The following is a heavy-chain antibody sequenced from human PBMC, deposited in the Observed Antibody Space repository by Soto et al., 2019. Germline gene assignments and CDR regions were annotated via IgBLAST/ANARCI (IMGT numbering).Heavy chain of an antibody. CDR2: ISAYNGNT. CDR3: ARAPAPLYSSSWYYFDY. J-gene: IGHJ4*02. D-gene: IGHD6-13*01. V-gene: IGHV1-18*01. CDR1: GYTFTSYG. Sequence: ASVKVSCKASGYTFTSYGVSWVRQAPGQGLEWMGWISAYNGNTNYAQKFQGRVTMTTDTSTSTAYMELRSLRSDDTAVYYCARAPAPLYSSSWYYFDYWGQGTLVTVSS.